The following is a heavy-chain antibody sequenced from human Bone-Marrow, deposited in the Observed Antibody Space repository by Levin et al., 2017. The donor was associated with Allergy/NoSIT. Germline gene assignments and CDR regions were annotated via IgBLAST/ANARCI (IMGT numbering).Heavy chain of an antibody. D-gene: IGHD6-13*01. CDR1: GFDFSDYY. CDR3: ARESKAAAGTLDF. Sequence: GGSLRLSCVGSGFDFSDYYMTWIRQAPGQRLEWASHISNAARTTYYADSVRGRFTISRDNTKRSLYLQMDSLKVEDTAVYYCARESKAAAGTLDFWGQGIVVVVSS. J-gene: IGHJ4*02. V-gene: IGHV3-11*01. CDR2: ISNAARTT.